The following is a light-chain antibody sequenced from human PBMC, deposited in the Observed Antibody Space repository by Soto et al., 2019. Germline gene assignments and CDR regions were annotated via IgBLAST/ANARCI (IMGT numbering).Light chain of an antibody. CDR1: QTVSNN. CDR2: ASS. J-gene: IGKJ3*01. CDR3: QQDNMTPFT. Sequence: DIQMTQSPSSLSASVGDRVTLTCRTSQTVSNNLNWYQRKPGKAPSLLIYASSTLQSGVPSRFIGSGSETEFTLTISRLQHDDVATYYWQQDNMTPFTFGPGTKVDI. V-gene: IGKV1-39*01.